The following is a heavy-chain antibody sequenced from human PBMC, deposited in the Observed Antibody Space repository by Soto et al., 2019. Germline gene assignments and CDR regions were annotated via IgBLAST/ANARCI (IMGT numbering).Heavy chain of an antibody. CDR2: IYYSGST. V-gene: IGHV4-59*08. J-gene: IGHJ3*02. CDR3: ARHGGEVGGLDAFDI. D-gene: IGHD2-15*01. CDR1: GGSISSYY. Sequence: QVQLQESGPGLVKPSETLSLTCTVSGGSISSYYWSWIRQPPGKGLEWIGYIYYSGSTNYNPSLKSRVTISVDTSKNQFSLKLSSVTAADTAVYYCARHGGEVGGLDAFDIWGQGTMVTVSS.